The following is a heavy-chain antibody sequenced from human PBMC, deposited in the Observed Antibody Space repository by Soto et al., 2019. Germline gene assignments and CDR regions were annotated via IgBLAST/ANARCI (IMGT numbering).Heavy chain of an antibody. Sequence: GGSLRLSCAASGFTFSSYDMHWVRQATGKGLEWVSAIGTAGDTYYPGSVKGRFTISRENAKNSLYLQMNSLRAEDTAVYYCARGEALISWGLPINQLYNWLDPWGQGALVTVSS. V-gene: IGHV3-13*01. D-gene: IGHD3-16*01. J-gene: IGHJ5*02. CDR3: ARGEALISWGLPINQLYNWLDP. CDR1: GFTFSSYD. CDR2: IGTAGDT.